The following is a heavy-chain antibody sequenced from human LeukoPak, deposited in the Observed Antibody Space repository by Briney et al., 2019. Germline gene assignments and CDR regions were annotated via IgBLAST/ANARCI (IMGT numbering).Heavy chain of an antibody. CDR2: ISGSGDST. CDR1: GFTLRSYV. CDR3: AKDSSSGSLDI. V-gene: IGHV3-43*02. Sequence: GGSLRLSCVASGFTLRSYVMNWVRQTPGKGLEWVSSISGSGDSTFYADSVKGRFTISRDNSKNSLYLQMNSLRTEDTALYYCAKDSSSGSLDIWGQGTMVTVSS. D-gene: IGHD3-22*01. J-gene: IGHJ3*02.